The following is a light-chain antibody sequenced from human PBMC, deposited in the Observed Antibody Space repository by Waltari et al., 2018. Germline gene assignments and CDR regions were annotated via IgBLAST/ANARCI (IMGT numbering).Light chain of an antibody. CDR2: SAS. CDR3: QQSYSAPFT. V-gene: IGKV1-39*01. Sequence: TCRASQSIDRYLNWYQQKEVRAPNLLIYSASNLQSGVPSRFSGSGSGTDFTLTISSLQHEDFATYYCQQSYSAPFTFGPGTKVDI. J-gene: IGKJ3*01. CDR1: QSIDRY.